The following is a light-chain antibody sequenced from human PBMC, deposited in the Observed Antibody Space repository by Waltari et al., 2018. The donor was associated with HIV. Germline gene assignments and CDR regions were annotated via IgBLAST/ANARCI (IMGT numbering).Light chain of an antibody. CDR3: QVWDSSSDHHYV. V-gene: IGLV3-21*02. CDR2: DDS. CDR1: NIGWKR. Sequence: SYVLTQPPSVSVAPGQPARITCGGNNIGWKRVHWYQQKPGQAPVLVVYDDSDRPSGIPERFSGSNSGNTATLTISRVEAGDEADYYCQVWDSSSDHHYVFGTGTKVTVL. J-gene: IGLJ1*01.